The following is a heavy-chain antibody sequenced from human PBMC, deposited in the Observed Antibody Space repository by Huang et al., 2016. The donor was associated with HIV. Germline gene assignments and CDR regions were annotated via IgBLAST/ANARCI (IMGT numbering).Heavy chain of an antibody. Sequence: EVLLVQSGAELKEPGESLKISCKASGYGFSSYWIGWVRQKPGKGLEWMWSIDPRDSETKYSPSFDGQVTISADKSTRTAYLQWESLKAPDTAIYFCARQVDGFRSHFDFWGQGTLVSVSS. V-gene: IGHV5-51*01. CDR2: IDPRDSET. CDR3: ARQVDGFRSHFDF. D-gene: IGHD5-18*01. J-gene: IGHJ4*02. CDR1: GYGFSSYW.